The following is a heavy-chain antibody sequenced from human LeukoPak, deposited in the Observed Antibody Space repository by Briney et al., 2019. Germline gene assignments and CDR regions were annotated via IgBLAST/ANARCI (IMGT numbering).Heavy chain of an antibody. J-gene: IGHJ4*02. Sequence: SETLSLTCTVSGGSISSSSYSWGWIREPPGKGLEWIGSIYYSGGTDYNPSLKSRVTISVDTSKNQFSLKLSSVTAADTAVYYCARRGGPSYYWGQGTLVTVSS. V-gene: IGHV4-39*01. CDR1: GGSISSSSYS. CDR2: IYYSGGT. CDR3: ARRGGPSYY.